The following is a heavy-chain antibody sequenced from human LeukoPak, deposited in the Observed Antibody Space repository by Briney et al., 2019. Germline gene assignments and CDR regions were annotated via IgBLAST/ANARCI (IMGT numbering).Heavy chain of an antibody. J-gene: IGHJ4*02. CDR3: ARGRTRGYSYGYSFGYFDY. CDR1: GGSFSGYY. D-gene: IGHD5-18*01. V-gene: IGHV4-34*01. CDR2: INHSGST. Sequence: SETLSLTCAVYGGSFSGYYWSWIRQPPGKGLEWIGEINHSGSTNYNPSLKSQVTVSVDTSKNQFSLKLSSVTAADTAVYYCARGRTRGYSYGYSFGYFDYWGQGTLVTVSS.